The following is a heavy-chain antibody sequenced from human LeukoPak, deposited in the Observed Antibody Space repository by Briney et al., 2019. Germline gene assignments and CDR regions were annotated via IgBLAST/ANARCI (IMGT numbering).Heavy chain of an antibody. CDR1: GFTFSSYR. CDR3: ARNMYGSDEENMDV. Sequence: GGSLRLSCAASGFTFSSYRMHWVRQTPGKGLVWVSRIKGDGSSTSYADSVKGRFTISRDNAKNTLYLQMNSLRAEDTAVYYCARNMYGSDEENMDVWGQGTTVTVSS. CDR2: IKGDGSST. V-gene: IGHV3-74*01. D-gene: IGHD2-15*01. J-gene: IGHJ6*02.